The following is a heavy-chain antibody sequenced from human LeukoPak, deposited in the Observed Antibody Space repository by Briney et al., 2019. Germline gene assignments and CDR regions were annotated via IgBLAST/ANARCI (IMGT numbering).Heavy chain of an antibody. CDR1: GYSISSGHY. J-gene: IGHJ5*02. CDR2: IYHSGST. Sequence: SETLSLTCAVTGYSISSGHYWGWIRQPPGKGLEWIGSIYHSGSTYYNPSLKSRVTISVDTSKNQFSLKLSSVTAADTAVYYCARLGGSSGWPRDWFDPWGQGTLVTVSS. D-gene: IGHD6-19*01. CDR3: ARLGGSSGWPRDWFDP. V-gene: IGHV4-38-2*01.